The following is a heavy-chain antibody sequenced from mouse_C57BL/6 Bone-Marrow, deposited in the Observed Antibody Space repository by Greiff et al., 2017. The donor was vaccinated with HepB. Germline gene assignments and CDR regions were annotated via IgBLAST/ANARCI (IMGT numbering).Heavy chain of an antibody. CDR2: SNPSTGGT. CDR3: ASLITTDLYYFDY. CDR1: GYSFTGYY. D-gene: IGHD1-1*01. J-gene: IGHJ2*01. V-gene: IGHV1-42*01. Sequence: VQLQQSGPELVKPGASVKISCKASGYSFTGYYMNWVKQSPEKSLEWIGESNPSTGGTTYNQKFKAKATLTVDKSSSTAYMQLKSLTSEDSAVYYCASLITTDLYYFDYWGQGTTLTVSS.